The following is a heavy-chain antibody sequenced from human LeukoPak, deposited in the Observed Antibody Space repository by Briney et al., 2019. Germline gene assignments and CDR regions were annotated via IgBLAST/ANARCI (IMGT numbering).Heavy chain of an antibody. V-gene: IGHV3-7*01. CDR2: IKQDGSEK. CDR1: GFTFSSYW. CDR3: VRLGDHTASVIGWFDP. D-gene: IGHD3-16*01. Sequence: GGSLRLSCAASGFTFSSYWMSWVRQAPGKGLEWVANIKQDGSEKYYVDPVKGRFTISRDNDKNSVFLQMNSLRVEDTGTYYCVRLGDHTASVIGWFDPWGQGTLVTVSS. J-gene: IGHJ5*02.